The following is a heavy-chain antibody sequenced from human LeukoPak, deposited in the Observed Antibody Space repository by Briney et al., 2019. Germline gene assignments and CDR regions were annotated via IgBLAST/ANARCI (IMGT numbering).Heavy chain of an antibody. Sequence: GGSLRLSCAASGFTFSNAWMSWVRQAPGKGVEWVGRIKSKTDGGTADYAAPVKGRFTISRDDSKNTLYLQMNSLKTEDTAVYYCTTVVRSWLYFDYWGQGTLVTVSS. CDR1: GFTFSNAW. V-gene: IGHV3-15*01. D-gene: IGHD6-13*01. CDR2: IKSKTDGGTA. J-gene: IGHJ4*02. CDR3: TTVVRSWLYFDY.